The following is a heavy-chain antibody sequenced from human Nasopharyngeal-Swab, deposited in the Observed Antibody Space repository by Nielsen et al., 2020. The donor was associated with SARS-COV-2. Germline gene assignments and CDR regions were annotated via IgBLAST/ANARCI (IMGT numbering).Heavy chain of an antibody. J-gene: IGHJ6*02. CDR1: SGSISSYY. CDR2: IYYSGST. V-gene: IGHV4-59*01. Sequence: SETLSLTCTVSSGSISSYYWSWIRQPPGKGLEWIGYIYYSGSTNYNPSLKSRVTISVDTSKNQFSLKLSSVTAADTAVYYCARDSSDSSGYYLRETYYYGMDVWGQGTTVTVSS. CDR3: ARDSSDSSGYYLRETYYYGMDV. D-gene: IGHD3-22*01.